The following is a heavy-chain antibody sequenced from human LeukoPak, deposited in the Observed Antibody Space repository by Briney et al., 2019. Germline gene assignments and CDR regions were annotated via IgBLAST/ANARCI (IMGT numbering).Heavy chain of an antibody. V-gene: IGHV3-9*03. D-gene: IGHD2-2*01. J-gene: IGHJ4*02. Sequence: GRSLRLSCAASGFTFDDYAMHWVRQAPGKGLEWVSGISWNSGSIGYADSVKGRFTISRDNAKNSLYLQMNSLRAEAMALYYCAKGGCSSTSCYVGYWGQGTLVTVSS. CDR1: GFTFDDYA. CDR2: ISWNSGSI. CDR3: AKGGCSSTSCYVGY.